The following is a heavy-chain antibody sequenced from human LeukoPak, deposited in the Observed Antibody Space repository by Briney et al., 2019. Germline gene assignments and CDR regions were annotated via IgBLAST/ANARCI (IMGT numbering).Heavy chain of an antibody. D-gene: IGHD3-10*01. J-gene: IGHJ4*02. CDR1: GFTFSSYA. V-gene: IGHV3-23*01. CDR2: ISGSGGST. Sequence: GGSLRLSCAASGFTFSSYAMSWVRQAPGKGLEWVSAISGSGGSTYYADSVKSRFTISRDNSKNTLYLQMNSLRAEDTAVYYCAKAGLLLWFGEPIDYWGQGTLVTVSS. CDR3: AKAGLLLWFGEPIDY.